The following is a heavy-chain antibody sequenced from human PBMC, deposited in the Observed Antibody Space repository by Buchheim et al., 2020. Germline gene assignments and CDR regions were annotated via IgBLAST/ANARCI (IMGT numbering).Heavy chain of an antibody. J-gene: IGHJ4*02. D-gene: IGHD1-26*01. CDR2: IYYSGST. V-gene: IGHV4-39*01. Sequence: QLQLQESGPGLVKPSETLSLTCTVSGGSISSSSYYWGWIRQPPGQGLEWIGSIYYSGSTYYNPSLKSRVTISVDTSKNQFSLKLSCETAAGTAVYYRARLGHSNIVGAIDYWGQGTL. CDR3: ARLGHSNIVGAIDY. CDR1: GGSISSSSYY.